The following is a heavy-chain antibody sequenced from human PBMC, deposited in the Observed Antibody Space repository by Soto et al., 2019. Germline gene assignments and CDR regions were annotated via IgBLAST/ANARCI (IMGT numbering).Heavy chain of an antibody. D-gene: IGHD2-21*02. J-gene: IGHJ4*02. CDR2: VNPSGGHT. Sequence: QVQLVQSGAEVKKPGASVKVSCKASGDTFTDYYIHWVRQAPGQGLEWMGTVNPSGGHTTYAQHFRGRRTMPRDTSTSPLHRGLTGLTSGDPAVYYCARGGLVLLVTAPLDSWGQGTPVTVSS. CDR1: GDTFTDYY. V-gene: IGHV1-46*01. CDR3: ARGGLVLLVTAPLDS.